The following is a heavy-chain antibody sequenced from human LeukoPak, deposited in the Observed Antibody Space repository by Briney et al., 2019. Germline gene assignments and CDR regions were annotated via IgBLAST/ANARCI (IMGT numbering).Heavy chain of an antibody. V-gene: IGHV3-23*01. CDR1: GFTFNNYA. Sequence: PGGSLRLSCAVSGFTFNNYAMSWDRQAPGKGLERVSAISGGGGSTYYADSVKGRFTISRDNSKHTLYLQMNSLRAEDTAVYYCAKGSTRTQTRWFDPWGQGTLVTVSS. CDR3: AKGSTRTQTRWFDP. D-gene: IGHD2-2*01. CDR2: ISGGGGST. J-gene: IGHJ5*02.